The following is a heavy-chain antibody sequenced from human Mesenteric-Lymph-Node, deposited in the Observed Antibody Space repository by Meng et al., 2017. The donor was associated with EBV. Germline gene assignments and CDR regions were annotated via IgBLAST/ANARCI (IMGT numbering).Heavy chain of an antibody. CDR3: AVFVAMLRVFDY. CDR1: VESSSGDY. V-gene: IGHV4-34*04. Sequence: HVQRQRGGAVMWKRPGTLSRIPAIYVESSSGDYWSWIRHPPGKERERVWESNKSGSTNHNPSLKCRAAISVDTSKNQSSLKRSSVTADETAVYYCAVFVAMLRVFDYWGQGTLVTVSS. J-gene: IGHJ4*02. D-gene: IGHD2-8*01. CDR2: SNKSGST.